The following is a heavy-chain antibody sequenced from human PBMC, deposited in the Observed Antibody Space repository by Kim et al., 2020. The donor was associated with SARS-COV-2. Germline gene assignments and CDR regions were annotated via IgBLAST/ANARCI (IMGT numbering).Heavy chain of an antibody. CDR1: GGSISSSSYY. J-gene: IGHJ4*02. Sequence: SETLSLTCTVSGGSISSSSYYWGWIRQPPGKGLEWIGNIYYSGSTAYNPSLKSRVTMSIDTSTNQFSLKVSSVTAADTAVYYCARRVPTAGTYYFDYWGQGTLVTVSS. D-gene: IGHD1-1*01. CDR3: ARRVPTAGTYYFDY. CDR2: IYYSGST. V-gene: IGHV4-39*01.